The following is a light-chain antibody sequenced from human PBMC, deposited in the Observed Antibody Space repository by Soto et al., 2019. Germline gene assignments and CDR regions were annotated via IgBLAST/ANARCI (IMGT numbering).Light chain of an antibody. V-gene: IGKV4-1*01. CDR2: WAS. Sequence: DIVMTQSPDSLAVSLGERATINCKSSQSVLYSSNNKNYFTWYRQKPGQPPKLLIYWASTRESGVPARFSGSGSGTEFTLTISSLQSEDFAVYYCQHYNNWPSITFGQGTRLEN. J-gene: IGKJ5*01. CDR1: QSVLYSSNNKNY. CDR3: QHYNNWPSIT.